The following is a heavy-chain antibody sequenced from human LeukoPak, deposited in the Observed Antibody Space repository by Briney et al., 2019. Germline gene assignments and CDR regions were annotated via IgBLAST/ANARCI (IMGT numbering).Heavy chain of an antibody. CDR2: ITNDGSST. CDR1: GLTFSSHW. D-gene: IGHD6-19*01. CDR3: ARDSGSYSSTGGYFDY. Sequence: GGSLRLSCAASGLTFSSHWMHWVRQAPGKGLVWVSRITNDGSSTTYADSVKGRFTISRDNAKNSLYLQMNSLRAEDTAVYYCARDSGSYSSTGGYFDYWGQGTLVTVSS. J-gene: IGHJ4*02. V-gene: IGHV3-74*01.